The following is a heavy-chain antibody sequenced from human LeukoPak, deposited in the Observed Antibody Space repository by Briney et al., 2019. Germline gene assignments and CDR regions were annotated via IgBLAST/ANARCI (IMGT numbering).Heavy chain of an antibody. CDR3: AVVAASRRFDP. D-gene: IGHD2-15*01. J-gene: IGHJ5*02. V-gene: IGHV4-38-2*02. CDR2: IYHSGST. CDR1: GYSISSGFY. Sequence: PSETLSLTCTVSGYSISSGFYWGWIRQPPGKGLEWVGSIYHSGSTYYNPSLKSRVTMSVDTSKNQFSLKLSSVTAADTAVYYCAVVAASRRFDPWGQGTLVTVSS.